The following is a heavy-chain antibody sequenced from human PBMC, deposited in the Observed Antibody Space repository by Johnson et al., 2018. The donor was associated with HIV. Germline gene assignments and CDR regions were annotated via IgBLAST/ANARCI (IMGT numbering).Heavy chain of an antibody. CDR1: GFTVSSNY. CDR2: IFSGGST. CDR3: AKDLSSSSWDAFDI. V-gene: IGHV3-66*01. D-gene: IGHD6-13*01. J-gene: IGHJ3*02. Sequence: VQLVESGGGLVQPGGSLRLSCAASGFTVSSNYMTWVRQAPGKGLEWVSVIFSGGSTYYADSVKGRFTISRDNSKNTLYLQMNSLRAEDTAVYYCAKDLSSSSWDAFDIWGQGTMVTVSS.